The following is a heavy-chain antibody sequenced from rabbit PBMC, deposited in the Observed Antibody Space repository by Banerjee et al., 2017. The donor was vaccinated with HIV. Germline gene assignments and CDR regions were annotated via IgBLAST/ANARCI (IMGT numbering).Heavy chain of an antibody. CDR1: GFSFSTSYY. CDR3: AREQGYDDYGYFSS. Sequence: QEQLEESGGDLVKPEGSLTLTCTASGFSFSTSYYMCWVRQAPGKGLEWIGTIYAGGSGSTDYASWAKGRFTISKTSSTTVTLQMTSLTAADTATYFCAREQGYDDYGYFSSWGPGTLVTVS. D-gene: IGHD2-1*01. V-gene: IGHV1S45*01. J-gene: IGHJ6*01. CDR2: IYAGGSGST.